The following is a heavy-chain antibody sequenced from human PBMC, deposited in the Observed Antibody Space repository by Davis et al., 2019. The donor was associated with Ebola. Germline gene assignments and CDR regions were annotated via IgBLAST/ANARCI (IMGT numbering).Heavy chain of an antibody. V-gene: IGHV3-30*03. J-gene: IGHJ6*04. CDR2: ISYDGSKK. CDR1: GFTFSSYG. Sequence: GGSLRLSCAASGFTFSSYGIHWVRQAPGKGLEWVALISYDGSKKNYADSVKGRITISRDNSKNTLYLQMNSLRAEDTAVYYCASGYSSGWYGFRNYYYYGMDVWGKGTTVTVSS. D-gene: IGHD6-19*01. CDR3: ASGYSSGWYGFRNYYYYGMDV.